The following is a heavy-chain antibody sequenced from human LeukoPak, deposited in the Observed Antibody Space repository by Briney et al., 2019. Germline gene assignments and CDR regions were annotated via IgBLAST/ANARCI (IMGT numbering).Heavy chain of an antibody. J-gene: IGHJ6*02. Sequence: GGSLRLSCAASGLIFSSYGTHWVRQAPGKGLEWMAVISYDGSNKYYADSVKGRFTISRDNSKNTLYLQMNSLRAEDTAVYYCAKDLERTVTYSSSWLHYYGMDVWGQGATVTVSS. D-gene: IGHD6-13*01. V-gene: IGHV3-30*18. CDR1: GLIFSSYG. CDR2: ISYDGSNK. CDR3: AKDLERTVTYSSSWLHYYGMDV.